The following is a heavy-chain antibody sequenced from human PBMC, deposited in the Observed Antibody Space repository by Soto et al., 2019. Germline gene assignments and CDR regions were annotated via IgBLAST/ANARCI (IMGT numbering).Heavy chain of an antibody. Sequence: EVQLLESGGGLVQPGGSLRLSCAASGFTFGTYAMKWLRQAPGRGLECVSFISVSGRTTYYADSVKGRFTVSRDNSTNTMYLQMNSLRAEDTALYYCAKFRGPSYCYYYMAVCGKGTTVTVSS. D-gene: IGHD3-16*01. J-gene: IGHJ6*03. CDR2: ISVSGRTT. V-gene: IGHV3-23*01. CDR1: GFTFGTYA. CDR3: AKFRGPSYCYYYMAV.